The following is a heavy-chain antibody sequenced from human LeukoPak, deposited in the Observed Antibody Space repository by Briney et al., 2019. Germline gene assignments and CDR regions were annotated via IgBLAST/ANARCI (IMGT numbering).Heavy chain of an antibody. V-gene: IGHV1-2*06. CDR2: INPNSGGT. CDR1: GYTFTGYY. Sequence: ASVKVSCKASGYTFTGYYMHWVRQAPGQGLEWMGRINPNSGGTSFAQKFQGSVTMTRDTSISTAYMKLSRLRSDDTAVYYCARGLENFDCWAREPWSPSPQ. D-gene: IGHD4-11*01. CDR3: ARGLENFDC. J-gene: IGHJ4*02.